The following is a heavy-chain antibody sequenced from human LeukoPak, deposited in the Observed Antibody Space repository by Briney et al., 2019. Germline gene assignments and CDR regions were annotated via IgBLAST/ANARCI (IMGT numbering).Heavy chain of an antibody. Sequence: GGSLRLSCAASGFTFTNAWMSWVRQTPGEGLDWVGRIKSKSDGGTTDYAAPVKGRFTISRDDSRNTLYLQMNSLKTEDTAAYYCTTLVWVDFSSISSNPPDYWGQGTLVTVSS. V-gene: IGHV3-15*01. J-gene: IGHJ4*02. D-gene: IGHD2-2*01. CDR1: GFTFTNAW. CDR3: TTLVWVDFSSISSNPPDY. CDR2: IKSKSDGGTT.